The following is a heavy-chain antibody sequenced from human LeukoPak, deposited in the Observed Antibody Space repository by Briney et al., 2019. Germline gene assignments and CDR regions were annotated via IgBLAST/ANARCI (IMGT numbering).Heavy chain of an antibody. CDR3: ARQEIGLRSFDP. CDR1: GGSISSYY. V-gene: IGHV4-59*08. Sequence: SETLSLTCTVSGGSISSYYWSWIRQPPGKGLEWIGYIYYSGSTNYNPSLKSRVTISVDTSKNQFSLNLSSVTAADTAVYYCARQEIGLRSFDPWGQGTLVTVAS. CDR2: IYYSGST. J-gene: IGHJ5*02. D-gene: IGHD3/OR15-3a*01.